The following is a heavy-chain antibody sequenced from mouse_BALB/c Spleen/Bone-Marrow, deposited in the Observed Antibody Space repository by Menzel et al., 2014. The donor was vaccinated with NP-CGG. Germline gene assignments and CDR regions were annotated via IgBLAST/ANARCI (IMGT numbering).Heavy chain of an antibody. D-gene: IGHD3-3*01. J-gene: IGHJ4*01. CDR1: GYTFTSYY. Sequence: VKLMESGAELVKPGASMKLSCKASGYTFTSYYMYWVKQRPGQGLEWFGEINPSNGGTNFNEKFKNKATLTVDKSSSTAYMQLSSLTSEDSAVYYCSRGRRDALDYWGQGTSVTVSS. CDR2: INPSNGGT. V-gene: IGHV1S81*02. CDR3: SRGRRDALDY.